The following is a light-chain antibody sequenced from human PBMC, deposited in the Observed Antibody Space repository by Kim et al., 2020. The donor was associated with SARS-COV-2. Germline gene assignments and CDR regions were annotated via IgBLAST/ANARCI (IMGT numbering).Light chain of an antibody. CDR1: NIGSKN. CDR2: SDS. V-gene: IGLV3-9*01. J-gene: IGLJ3*02. Sequence: SYELTQPLSVSVALGQTARITCGGNNIGSKNVHWYQQKPGQAPVLVIYSDSNRPSGIPERFSGSNSGNTATLTISRAQAGDEADYYCQVWDSSTARVFGGGTQLTVL. CDR3: QVWDSSTARV.